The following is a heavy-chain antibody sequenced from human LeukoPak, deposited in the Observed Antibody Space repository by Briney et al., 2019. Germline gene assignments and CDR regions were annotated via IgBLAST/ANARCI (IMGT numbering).Heavy chain of an antibody. Sequence: GGSLRLSCAASGFTFDEYTMHWVRQAPGKGLEWVSLISGDGYSTYYADSVKGRFTISRDNSKNSLYLQMDSLRTEDTALYYCTKDRYCPPTTCPLDYWGKEPWSPSPQ. D-gene: IGHD2-15*01. V-gene: IGHV3-43*01. CDR1: GFTFDEYT. CDR2: ISGDGYST. J-gene: IGHJ4*01. CDR3: TKDRYCPPTTCPLDY.